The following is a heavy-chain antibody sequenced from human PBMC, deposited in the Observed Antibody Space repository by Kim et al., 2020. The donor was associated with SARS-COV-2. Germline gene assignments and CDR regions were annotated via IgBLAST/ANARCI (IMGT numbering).Heavy chain of an antibody. J-gene: IGHJ4*01. V-gene: IGHV3-33*08. CDR3: ARASTVDSGHGKNY. D-gene: IGHD2-15*01. CDR1: GFTFSSYW. Sequence: GGSLRLSCEASGFTFSSYWMHWVRQAPGKGLEWVADIKYDGSKKYYADSVKGRFTISRDNSKNTLYLQMNSLRAEDTAVYYCARASTVDSGHGKNYWV. CDR2: IKYDGSKK.